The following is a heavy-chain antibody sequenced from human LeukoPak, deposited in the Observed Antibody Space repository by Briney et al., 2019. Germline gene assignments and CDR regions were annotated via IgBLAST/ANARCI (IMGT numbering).Heavy chain of an antibody. CDR2: VSAYNGNT. Sequence: ASVKVSCMSCGYTFGITWVRQAPGPGLEGMGWVSAYNGNTKYTQIFQGRVTMTTDASTSTAYMELRSLRSDDTAVYYCARAEDPALVNVGDYYYYGMDVWGQGTTVTVPS. V-gene: IGHV1-18*01. CDR3: ARAEDPALVNVGDYYYYGMDV. D-gene: IGHD5-18*01. J-gene: IGHJ6*02. CDR1: GYTFG.